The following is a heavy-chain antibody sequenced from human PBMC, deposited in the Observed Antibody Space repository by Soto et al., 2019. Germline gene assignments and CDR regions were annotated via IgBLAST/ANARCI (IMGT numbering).Heavy chain of an antibody. CDR3: ARERAAADHNWFEP. Sequence: SETLSLTCTFSVVSISSGDYYCSWIRQPPWKGLEWIGYIYYSGSTYYNPSLKSRVTISVDTSKNQFSLKLSSMTAADTAVYYCARERAAADHNWFEPWGQGTLVTVS. D-gene: IGHD2-2*01. J-gene: IGHJ5*02. CDR1: VVSISSGDYY. V-gene: IGHV4-30-4*01. CDR2: IYYSGST.